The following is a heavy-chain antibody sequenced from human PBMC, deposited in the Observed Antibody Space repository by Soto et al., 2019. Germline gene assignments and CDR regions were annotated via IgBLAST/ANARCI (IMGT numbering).Heavy chain of an antibody. V-gene: IGHV1-2*02. CDR3: ARGLAKGGGSAGFDY. CDR2: INPNSGGT. J-gene: IGHJ4*02. Sequence: GASVKVSCKASGYTFTGYYIHWVRQAPGQGLEWMGWINPNSGGTKYPQKFQGRVTMTRDTSIRTVYMSLTGLKSDDTAVYFCARGLAKGGGSAGFDYWGQTTLVRVSS. D-gene: IGHD2-15*01. CDR1: GYTFTGYY.